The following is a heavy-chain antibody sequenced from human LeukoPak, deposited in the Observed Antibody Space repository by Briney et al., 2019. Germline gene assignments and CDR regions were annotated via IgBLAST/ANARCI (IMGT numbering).Heavy chain of an antibody. Sequence: PGGSLRLSCAASGFTFSSYGMHWVRQAPGKGLEWVAVIWYDGSNKYYADSVKGRFTISRDNSKNTLYLQMNSLRAEDTAVYYCARGHKTTVTTRIFDNWGQGTLVTVSS. CDR3: ARGHKTTVTTRIFDN. V-gene: IGHV3-33*01. D-gene: IGHD4-17*01. J-gene: IGHJ4*02. CDR1: GFTFSSYG. CDR2: IWYDGSNK.